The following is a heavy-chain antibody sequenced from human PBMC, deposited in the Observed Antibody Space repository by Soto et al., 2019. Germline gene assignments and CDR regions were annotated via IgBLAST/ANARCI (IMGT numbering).Heavy chain of an antibody. CDR1: GGSISSYY. CDR3: ARGWRQLVPNWFDP. V-gene: IGHV4-59*01. Sequence: SETLSLTCTVSGGSISSYYWSWIRQPPGKGLEWIGYIYYSGTTYYNPSLKSRVTMSVDTSKNQFSLKLSSVTAADTAVYYCARGWRQLVPNWFDPWGQGTLVTVSS. D-gene: IGHD6-6*01. J-gene: IGHJ5*02. CDR2: IYYSGTT.